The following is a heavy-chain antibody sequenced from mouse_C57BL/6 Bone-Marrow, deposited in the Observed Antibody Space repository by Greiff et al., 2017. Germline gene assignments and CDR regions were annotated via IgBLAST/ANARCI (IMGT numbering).Heavy chain of an antibody. J-gene: IGHJ3*01. CDR2: INPNNGGT. V-gene: IGHV1-26*01. CDR1: GYTFTDYY. Sequence: EVQLQQFGPELVKPGASVKISCKASGYTFTDYYMNWVKQSHGKSLEWIGDINPNNGGTSYNQKFKGKATLTVDKSSSTAYMELRSLTSEDSAVYYCARWFWFAYWGQGTLVTVSA. CDR3: ARWFWFAY. D-gene: IGHD2-2*01.